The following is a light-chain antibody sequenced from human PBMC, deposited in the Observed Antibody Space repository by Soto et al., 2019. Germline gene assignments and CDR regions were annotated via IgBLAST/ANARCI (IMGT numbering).Light chain of an antibody. CDR1: QSVSSSY. V-gene: IGKV3-20*01. Sequence: EIVLTQSPGTLSLSPGERATLSCRASQSVSSSYFAWYQQKPGQAPRLLIYGASSRATGIPDRFSGSGSGTDFPLIISRLEPEDFAVYYCQQYGSSPYTFGQGTKLEIK. J-gene: IGKJ2*01. CDR3: QQYGSSPYT. CDR2: GAS.